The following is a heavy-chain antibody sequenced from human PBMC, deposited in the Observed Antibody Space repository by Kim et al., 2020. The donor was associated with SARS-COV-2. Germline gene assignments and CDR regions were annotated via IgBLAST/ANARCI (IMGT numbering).Heavy chain of an antibody. D-gene: IGHD6-19*01. CDR2: IKQDGTEK. CDR3: ARDRVAVAGAYYDYGMDV. Sequence: GGSLRLSCAATGFTFSSYWMSWVRQAPGKGLEWVANIKQDGTEKYFVDSVKGRFTISRDNAKNSLYLQMNSLRAEDTAVYYCARDRVAVAGAYYDYGMDVWGQGTTVTVSS. J-gene: IGHJ6*02. V-gene: IGHV3-7*03. CDR1: GFTFSSYW.